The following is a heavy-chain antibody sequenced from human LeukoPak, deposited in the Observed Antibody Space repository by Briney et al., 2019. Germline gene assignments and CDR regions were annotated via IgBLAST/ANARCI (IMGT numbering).Heavy chain of an antibody. D-gene: IGHD1-26*01. CDR2: IYTSGST. Sequence: PSQTLSLTCTVSGGSISSGTYYWNWIRQPAGKGLEWIGRIYTSGSTNYNPSLKSRVTMSVDTSKNQFSLKLSSVTAADTAVYYCARTRYSGSYVDYYYYYMDVWGKGTTVTISS. CDR3: ARTRYSGSYVDYYYYYMDV. J-gene: IGHJ6*03. CDR1: GGSISSGTYY. V-gene: IGHV4-61*02.